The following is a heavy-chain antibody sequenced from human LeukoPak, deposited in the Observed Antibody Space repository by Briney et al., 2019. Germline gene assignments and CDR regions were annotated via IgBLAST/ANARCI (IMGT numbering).Heavy chain of an antibody. CDR3: TTDRGSGSYYYRTDDY. CDR2: IKSKTDGGTT. V-gene: IGHV3-15*01. CDR1: GFTFSSYW. D-gene: IGHD3-10*01. J-gene: IGHJ4*02. Sequence: GGSLRLSCAASGFTFSSYWMSWVRQAPGKGLEWVSRIKSKTDGGTTDYAAPVKGRFTISRDDSKNTLYLQMNSLKTEDTAVYYCTTDRGSGSYYYRTDDYWGQGTLVTVSS.